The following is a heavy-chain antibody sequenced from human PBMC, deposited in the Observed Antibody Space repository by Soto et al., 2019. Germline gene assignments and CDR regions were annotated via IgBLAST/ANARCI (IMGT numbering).Heavy chain of an antibody. CDR2: IYYSGST. V-gene: IGHV4-31*03. D-gene: IGHD3-3*01. J-gene: IGHJ4*02. Sequence: SETLSLTCTVSGGSISSGGYYWSWIRQHPGKGLEWIGYIYYSGSTYYNPSLKSRVTISVDTSKNQFSLKLSSVTAADTAVYYCATAKDPGLVPYYDFWSGYYFDYWGQGTLVTVSS. CDR3: ATAKDPGLVPYYDFWSGYYFDY. CDR1: GGSISSGGYY.